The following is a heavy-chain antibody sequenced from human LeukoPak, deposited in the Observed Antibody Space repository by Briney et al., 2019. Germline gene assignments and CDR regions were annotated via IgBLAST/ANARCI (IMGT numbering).Heavy chain of an antibody. J-gene: IGHJ4*02. CDR3: AKVAAAGTVSRDY. V-gene: IGHV3-30*18. D-gene: IGHD6-13*01. CDR2: ISCDGSNK. CDR1: GFTFSSYG. Sequence: GGSLRLSCAASGFTFSSYGMHWVRQAPGKGLEWVAVISCDGSNKYYADSVKGRFTISRDNSKNTLYLQMNSLRAEDTAVYYCAKVAAAGTVSRDYWGQGTLVTVSS.